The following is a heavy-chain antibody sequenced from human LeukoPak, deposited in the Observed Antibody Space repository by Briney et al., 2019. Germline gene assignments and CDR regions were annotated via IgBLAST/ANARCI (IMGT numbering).Heavy chain of an antibody. Sequence: PGGSLRLSCATSGFTFSDYYMSWIRQAPGKGLEWVSYISSSGTTTHYADSVKGRFTISRDNAKNSLYLQMNSLRAEDTAVYYCAKRSGSYGPLFDYWGQGTLVTVS. J-gene: IGHJ4*02. D-gene: IGHD5-18*01. CDR3: AKRSGSYGPLFDY. CDR2: ISSSGTTT. CDR1: GFTFSDYY. V-gene: IGHV3-11*04.